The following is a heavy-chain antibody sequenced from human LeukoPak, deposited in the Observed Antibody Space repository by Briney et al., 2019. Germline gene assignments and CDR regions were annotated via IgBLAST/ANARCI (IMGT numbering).Heavy chain of an antibody. J-gene: IGHJ5*02. CDR3: ARDDYTSSWYGKKCNWFDP. V-gene: IGHV1-2*02. D-gene: IGHD6-13*01. CDR1: GYTFTGYY. Sequence: ASVKVSCKASGYTFTGYYMHWVRQAPGQGLEWIAWINPNSGGTNYAQKFQGRVTMTRDTSISTAYMELSRLRSDDTAVYYCARDDYTSSWYGKKCNWFDPWGQGTLVTVSS. CDR2: INPNSGGT.